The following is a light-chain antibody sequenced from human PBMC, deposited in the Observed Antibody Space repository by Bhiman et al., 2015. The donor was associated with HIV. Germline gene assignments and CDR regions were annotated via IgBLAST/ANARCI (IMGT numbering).Light chain of an antibody. CDR1: KLGDKY. V-gene: IGLV3-1*01. Sequence: SYELTQPPSVSVSPGQTASITCSGDKLGDKYACWYQQKPGQSPVLVIYQDTKRPSGIPDRFSGSNSGNTASLTITGAQAEDEADYYCQSRDSSSSRVFGGGTKLTVL. CDR3: QSRDSSSSRV. J-gene: IGLJ3*02. CDR2: QDT.